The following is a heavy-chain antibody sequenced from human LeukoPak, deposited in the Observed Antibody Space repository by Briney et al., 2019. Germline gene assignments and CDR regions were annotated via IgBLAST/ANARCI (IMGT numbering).Heavy chain of an antibody. CDR3: AKDPYYYASSYYFDC. CDR1: GFTFSNYG. V-gene: IGHV3-30*18. J-gene: IGHJ4*02. D-gene: IGHD3-22*01. CDR2: ISYDGSNK. Sequence: GRSLRLSCAASGFTFSNYGIHWVRQAPGKGLEWVAVISYDGSNKYYADSVKGRFTISRDNSKNTVYLQMNSLRAEDTAVYYCAKDPYYYASSYYFDCWGQGTLVTVSS.